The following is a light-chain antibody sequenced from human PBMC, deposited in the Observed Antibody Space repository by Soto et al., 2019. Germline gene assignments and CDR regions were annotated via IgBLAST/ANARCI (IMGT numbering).Light chain of an antibody. Sequence: SYELTQPPSMSLSPGQTARITCSGDALPKQYAYWYQKKPGQAPVLVIYKDTERPSGIPERFSGSSSGTAVTLTINGIQAEDEADYYCQSAHSSGTYMVFGGGTKVTVL. CDR3: QSAHSSGTYMV. J-gene: IGLJ2*01. CDR1: ALPKQY. CDR2: KDT. V-gene: IGLV3-25*03.